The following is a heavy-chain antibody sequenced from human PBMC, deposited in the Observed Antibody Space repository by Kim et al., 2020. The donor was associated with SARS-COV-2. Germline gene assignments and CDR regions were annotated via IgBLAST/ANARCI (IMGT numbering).Heavy chain of an antibody. CDR2: MYGSGNTT. V-gene: IGHV3-23*05. D-gene: IGHD6-13*01. J-gene: IGHJ4*02. Sequence: GGSLRLSCAASGFTFSNYAMSWVRQAPGKGLEWVSLMYGSGNTTYYADSVKGRFTISRDSSKNTLYLQMNSLRAEDTAIYYCAKASSWYGWGAAGYCDHWGQGTLVTVSS. CDR3: AKASSWYGWGAAGYCDH. CDR1: GFTFSNYA.